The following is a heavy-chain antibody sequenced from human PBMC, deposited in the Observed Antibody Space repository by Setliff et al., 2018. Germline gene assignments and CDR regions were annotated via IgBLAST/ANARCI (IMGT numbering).Heavy chain of an antibody. Sequence: GGSLRLSCAASGFTFNRFAMSWVRQTPGKELEWVSAINHSGGSTYYADPVKGRFTISRDNARNSLYLQMNSLRAEDTAVYYCAREQFVGDYWGQGTMVTVSS. D-gene: IGHD3-10*01. CDR3: AREQFVGDY. J-gene: IGHJ4*02. V-gene: IGHV3-23*01. CDR1: GFTFNRFA. CDR2: INHSGGST.